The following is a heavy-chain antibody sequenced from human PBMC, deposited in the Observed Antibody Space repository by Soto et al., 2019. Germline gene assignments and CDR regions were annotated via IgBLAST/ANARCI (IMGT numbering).Heavy chain of an antibody. CDR3: ARFVRSCSGTTCYTRADV. CDR1: GGSVSSDTHY. Sequence: SETLSLTCTVSGGSVSSDTHYWSWIRQPPGKRLEWIGLIYSSGSTNYNPSLKSRVTMSVDTSKNQFSLKLRSVIVADTAVYHCARFVRSCSGTTCYTRADVWGQGTTVTVSS. V-gene: IGHV4-61*01. CDR2: IYSSGST. D-gene: IGHD2-2*02. J-gene: IGHJ6*02.